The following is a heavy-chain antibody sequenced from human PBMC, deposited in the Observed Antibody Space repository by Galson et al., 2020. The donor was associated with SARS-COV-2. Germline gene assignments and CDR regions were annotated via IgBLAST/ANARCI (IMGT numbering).Heavy chain of an antibody. CDR1: GGSISSDY. V-gene: IGHV4-59*08. CDR3: ARHLGDAFDV. CDR2: IYYSGST. J-gene: IGHJ3*01. D-gene: IGHD7-27*01. Sequence: ETSETLSLTCTVSGGSISSDYWSWIRQPPGKGLEWIGYIYYSGSTKYNPSLKSRVTISVDTSKNQFSLKLSSVTAADTAVYHCARHLGDAFDVWGQGTKVTVSS.